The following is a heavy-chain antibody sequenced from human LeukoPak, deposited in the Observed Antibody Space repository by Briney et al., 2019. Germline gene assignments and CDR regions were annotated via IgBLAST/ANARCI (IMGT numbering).Heavy chain of an antibody. Sequence: ASVKVSCKASGGTFSTYAISWVRQAPGQGLEWMGGIIPIFDTANYAQRFQGRLTITADESTRSAYMELRSLRSDDTAVYYCARDRELLLGYNWFDPWGQGTLVTVSS. CDR3: ARDRELLLGYNWFDP. D-gene: IGHD1-26*01. J-gene: IGHJ5*02. CDR2: IIPIFDTA. CDR1: GGTFSTYA. V-gene: IGHV1-69*13.